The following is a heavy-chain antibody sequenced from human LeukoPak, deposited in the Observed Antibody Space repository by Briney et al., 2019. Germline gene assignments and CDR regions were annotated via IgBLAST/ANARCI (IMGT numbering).Heavy chain of an antibody. CDR3: VSFYVTY. CDR2: INSDGSWT. J-gene: IGHJ4*02. V-gene: IGHV3-74*01. CDR1: GNYW. D-gene: IGHD2-2*01. Sequence: GGSLRLSCAASGNYWMHWVRQAPGKGLVWVSHINSDGSWTSYADSVKGRFTISKDNAKNTVYLQMNNLRAEDTAVYYCVSFYVTYWGRGTLVTVSS.